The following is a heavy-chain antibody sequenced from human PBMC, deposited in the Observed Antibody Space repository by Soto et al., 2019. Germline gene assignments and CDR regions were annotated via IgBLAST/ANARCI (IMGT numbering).Heavy chain of an antibody. CDR2: IYYSGST. V-gene: IGHV4-39*07. CDR3: ARAGRNYYYGMDV. J-gene: IGHJ6*02. Sequence: SETLSLTCTVSGGSISSSSYYWGWIRQPPGKGLEWIGSIYYSGSTYYNPSLKSRVTISVDTSKNQFSLKLSSVTAADTAVYYCARAGRNYYYGMDVWGQGTTVTVSS. CDR1: GGSISSSSYY. D-gene: IGHD3-10*01.